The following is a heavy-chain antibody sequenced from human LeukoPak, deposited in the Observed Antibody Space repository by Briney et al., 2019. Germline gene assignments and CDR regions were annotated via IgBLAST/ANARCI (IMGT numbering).Heavy chain of an antibody. CDR2: IRYDGSNK. CDR1: GFTFSSYG. J-gene: IGHJ4*02. Sequence: GGSLRLSCAASGFTFSSYGMHWFRQAPGKGPEWVAFIRYDGSNKYYADSVKGRFTISRDNSKNTLYLQMNSLRAEDTAVYYCAKDASTVTTQGDYWGQGTLVTVSS. V-gene: IGHV3-30*02. CDR3: AKDASTVTTQGDY. D-gene: IGHD4-17*01.